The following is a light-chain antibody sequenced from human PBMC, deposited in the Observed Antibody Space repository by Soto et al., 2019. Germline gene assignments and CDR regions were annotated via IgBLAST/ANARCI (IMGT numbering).Light chain of an antibody. CDR3: RQYGRSLGFA. J-gene: IGKJ4*01. CDR1: QSVSSNF. CDR2: GAS. V-gene: IGKV3-20*01. Sequence: EIVLTQSPGTLSLSPGESATLSFRASQSVSSNFLAWYQEKPGQAPRLLIYGASSRATGIPDRFSGSGSGTDFSLTISRLEPEDFAVSYCRQYGRSLGFAFGRGTKVDI.